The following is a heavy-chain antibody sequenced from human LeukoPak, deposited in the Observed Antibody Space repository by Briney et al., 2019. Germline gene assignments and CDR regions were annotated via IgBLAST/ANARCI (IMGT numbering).Heavy chain of an antibody. CDR2: SYYIGST. J-gene: IGHJ4*02. CDR3: ARHLYSSTRNPTFDY. D-gene: IGHD5-18*01. V-gene: IGHV4-39*01. Sequence: SETLSLTCTVSGDSTTSHTYYWGWIRQPPGKGLEWLGSSYYIGSTYYNPSLESRVTISLDTSKNQFSLKLSSVTVADTAIYYCARHLYSSTRNPTFDYWGQGTRVTVSS. CDR1: GDSTTSHTYY.